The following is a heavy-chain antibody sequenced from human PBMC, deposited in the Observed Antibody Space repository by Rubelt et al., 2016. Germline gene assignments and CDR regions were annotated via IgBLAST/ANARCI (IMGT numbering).Heavy chain of an antibody. V-gene: IGHV4-39*07. Sequence: QLLLQESGPGLVKPSETLSLTCSVSGGSIRSSSLFWAWIRQPPGKGLEWIGSLSYTGSTSYNPSLKSRVTISLHTSNRQFSRRLGAVTAADTAVYYCARHPLSRGCPDYWGQGTLVTVSS. CDR1: GGSIRSSSLF. D-gene: IGHD6-19*01. CDR2: LSYTGST. CDR3: ARHPLSRGCPDY. J-gene: IGHJ4*02.